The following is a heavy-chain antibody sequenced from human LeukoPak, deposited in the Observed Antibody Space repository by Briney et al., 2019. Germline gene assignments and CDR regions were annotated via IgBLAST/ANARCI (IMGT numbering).Heavy chain of an antibody. V-gene: IGHV3-30*18. CDR1: GFTFSSYG. J-gene: IGHJ4*02. CDR3: AKVLYMIATLDY. D-gene: IGHD3-22*01. Sequence: PGRSLRLSCAASGFTFSSYGMHWVRQAPGKGLEWVAVISYDGSNKYYADSVKGRFTISRDNSKNTLYLQMNSLRAEDTAAYYCAKVLYMIATLDYWGQGTLVTVSS. CDR2: ISYDGSNK.